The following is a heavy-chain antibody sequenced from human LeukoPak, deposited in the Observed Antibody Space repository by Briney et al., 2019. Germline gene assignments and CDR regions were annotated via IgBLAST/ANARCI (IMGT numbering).Heavy chain of an antibody. V-gene: IGHV3-9*01. CDR1: GFTFDDYA. CDR2: ISWNSGSI. J-gene: IGHJ4*02. D-gene: IGHD3-22*01. CDR3: ARDRNYYDSSGYHRVDY. Sequence: GGSLRLSCAASGFTFDDYAMHWVRQAPGKGLEWVSGISWNSGSIGYADSVKGRFTISRDNAKNSLYLQMNSLRVEDTAVYYCARDRNYYDSSGYHRVDYWGQGTLVTVSS.